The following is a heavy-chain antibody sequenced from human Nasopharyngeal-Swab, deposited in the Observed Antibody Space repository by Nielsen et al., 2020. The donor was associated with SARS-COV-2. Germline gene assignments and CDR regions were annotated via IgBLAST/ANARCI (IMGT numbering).Heavy chain of an antibody. CDR1: GFTFSSYA. D-gene: IGHD3-10*01. V-gene: IGHV3-7*04. CDR3: ARARFGSGNYYGFDY. CDR2: IKQDGSEK. J-gene: IGHJ4*02. Sequence: GGSLRLSCAASGFTFSSYAMSRVRQAPGKGLEWVANIKQDGSEKYYVDSVKGRFTISRDNAKNSLYLQMNSLRAEDTAVYYCARARFGSGNYYGFDYWGQGTLVTVSS.